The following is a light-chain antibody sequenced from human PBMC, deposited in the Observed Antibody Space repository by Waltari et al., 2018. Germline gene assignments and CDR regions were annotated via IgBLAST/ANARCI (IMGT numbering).Light chain of an antibody. CDR1: SSYVGGYKY. Sequence: QSALTQPASVSGSPGQSITISCTGTSSYVGGYKYVSWYQQHPGNAPKLMIYEVSNRPSGVSNRFSGSKSGNTASLTISGLQAEDEADYYCSSYTSSSTYVFGTGTKVTVL. CDR3: SSYTSSSTYV. V-gene: IGLV2-14*01. J-gene: IGLJ1*01. CDR2: EVS.